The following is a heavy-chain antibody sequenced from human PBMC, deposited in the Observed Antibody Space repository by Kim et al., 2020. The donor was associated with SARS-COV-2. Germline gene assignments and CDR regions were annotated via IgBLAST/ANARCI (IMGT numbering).Heavy chain of an antibody. V-gene: IGHV4-39*07. CDR1: GGSISSSSYY. Sequence: SETLSRTCTVSGGSISSSSYYWGWIRQPPGKGLEWIGSIYYSGSTYYNPSLKSRVTISVDTSKNQFSLKLSSVTAADTAVYYCARVHYYGSAQFDPWGQGTLVTVSS. D-gene: IGHD3-10*01. CDR2: IYYSGST. CDR3: ARVHYYGSAQFDP. J-gene: IGHJ5*02.